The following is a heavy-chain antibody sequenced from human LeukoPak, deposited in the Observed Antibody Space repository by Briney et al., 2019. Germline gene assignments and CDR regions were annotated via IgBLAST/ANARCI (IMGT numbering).Heavy chain of an antibody. D-gene: IGHD1-26*01. CDR2: ISTSSIYI. J-gene: IGHJ3*02. Sequence: SGGSLRLSCAASGFTVSSNYMSWVRQAPGKGLEWVSSISTSSIYIYCADSVKGRFIISRDNAKTSLYLQMNSLRAEDTAVYYCARGRQNSGSYSDAFDIWGQGTMVTVSS. CDR3: ARGRQNSGSYSDAFDI. CDR1: GFTVSSNY. V-gene: IGHV3-21*01.